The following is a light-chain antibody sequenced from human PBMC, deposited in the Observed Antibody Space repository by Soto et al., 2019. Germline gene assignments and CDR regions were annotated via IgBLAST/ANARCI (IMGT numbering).Light chain of an antibody. V-gene: IGKV3-20*01. CDR1: QSVSSSY. J-gene: IGKJ2*01. CDR2: DAS. CDR3: QHYGIPHPDT. Sequence: EIVLTQSPGTLSSSPGERATLSCRASQSVSSSYLAWYQQKPGQAPRLLLYDASSRATGIPDRFSGSGSGTDFTITISRLEPEDFAVYYCQHYGIPHPDTFGQGTKLEIK.